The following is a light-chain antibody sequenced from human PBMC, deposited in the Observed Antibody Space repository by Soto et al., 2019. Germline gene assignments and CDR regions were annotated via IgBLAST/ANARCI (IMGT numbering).Light chain of an antibody. CDR3: SSYTSGSTYV. J-gene: IGLJ1*01. Sequence: QPALTHPASVSGSPGQSITISCTGTSSDVGGYNYVSWYQQHPGKAPKLMIYEVSNRPSGVSNRFSGSKSGNTASLTISGLQAEDEADYYCSSYTSGSTYVFGTGTKVTVL. CDR2: EVS. V-gene: IGLV2-14*01. CDR1: SSDVGGYNY.